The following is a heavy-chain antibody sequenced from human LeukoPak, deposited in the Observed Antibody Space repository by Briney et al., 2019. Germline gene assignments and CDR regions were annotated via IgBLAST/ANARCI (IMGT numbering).Heavy chain of an antibody. J-gene: IGHJ4*02. Sequence: SETLSLTCTVSGDSISSSYWSWIRQPPGKGLEWIGYIYYSGSTNYSPSLKRRVIISVDTSKNQFSLRLSSVTAADTAVYYCARQHSSGWYILDYWGQGTLVTVSS. CDR2: IYYSGST. CDR1: GDSISSSY. CDR3: ARQHSSGWYILDY. V-gene: IGHV4-59*01. D-gene: IGHD6-19*01.